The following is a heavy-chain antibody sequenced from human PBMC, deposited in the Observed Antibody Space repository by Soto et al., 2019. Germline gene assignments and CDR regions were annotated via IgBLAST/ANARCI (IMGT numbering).Heavy chain of an antibody. CDR1: GFTFSSYA. CDR3: ASVPMEGDYYYYYMDV. V-gene: IGHV3-23*01. Sequence: GGSLRLSCAASGFTFSSYAMSWVRQAPGKGLEWVSAISGSGGSTYYADSVKGRFTISRDNSKNTLYLQMNSLRAEDTAVYYCASVPMEGDYYYYYMDVWGKGTTVTVSS. J-gene: IGHJ6*03. D-gene: IGHD3-3*01. CDR2: ISGSGGST.